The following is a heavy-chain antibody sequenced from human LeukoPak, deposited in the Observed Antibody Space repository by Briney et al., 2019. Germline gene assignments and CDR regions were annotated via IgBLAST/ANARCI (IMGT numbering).Heavy chain of an antibody. CDR1: GFTFSSDA. CDR2: ISGSGGTT. CDR3: AKEEIWFGHGGFDY. V-gene: IGHV3-23*01. J-gene: IGHJ4*02. D-gene: IGHD3-10*01. Sequence: TGGSLRLSCAASGFTFSSDAMSWVRQAPGKGLEWVSGISGSGGTTHYADSVKARFIISRDSSKNTVYLQMNSLRAEDTAVYYCAKEEIWFGHGGFDYWGQGTLVTVSS.